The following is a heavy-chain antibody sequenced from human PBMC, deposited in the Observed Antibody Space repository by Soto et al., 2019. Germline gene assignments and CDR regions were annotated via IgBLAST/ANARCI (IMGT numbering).Heavy chain of an antibody. CDR3: ATGRDISCYSH. V-gene: IGHV1-58*01. Sequence: GASEQVSCKASGFTFSSSAVLCVRQARGQRIEWIGWIDDGRGSRNYAQKFQARDTIHRVMSNSTASMDPSSLRSEDTAVYYCATGRDISCYSHRGQGTPGTGSS. D-gene: IGHD3-22*01. CDR2: IDDGRGSR. CDR1: GFTFSSSA. J-gene: IGHJ4*01.